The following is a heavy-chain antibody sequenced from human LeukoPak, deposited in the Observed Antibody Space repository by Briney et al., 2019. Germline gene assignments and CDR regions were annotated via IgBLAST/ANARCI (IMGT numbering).Heavy chain of an antibody. J-gene: IGHJ6*02. Sequence: ASVKVSCKASGYTFTSYGISWVRQAPGQGLEWMGWISAYNGNTNYAQKPQGGVTMTTDTSTSTAYMELRSLRSDDTAVYYCARDRKINDFWSGYYYYGMDVWGQGTTVTVSS. D-gene: IGHD3-3*01. CDR3: ARDRKINDFWSGYYYYGMDV. CDR2: ISAYNGNT. CDR1: GYTFTSYG. V-gene: IGHV1-18*01.